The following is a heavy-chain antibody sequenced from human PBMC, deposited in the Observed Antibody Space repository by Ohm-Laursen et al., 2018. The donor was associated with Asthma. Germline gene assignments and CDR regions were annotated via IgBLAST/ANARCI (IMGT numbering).Heavy chain of an antibody. Sequence: SLRLSCAASGFTFSDYYMSWIRQAPGKGLEWVAYIVSSGTTTHYADSVKGRFTISRDNTKNSVFLDMNSLRVEDTAVYYCARDRNDFWSGPSGYWGQGTLVTVSS. V-gene: IGHV3-11*01. D-gene: IGHD3-3*01. CDR3: ARDRNDFWSGPSGY. J-gene: IGHJ4*02. CDR1: GFTFSDYY. CDR2: IVSSGTTT.